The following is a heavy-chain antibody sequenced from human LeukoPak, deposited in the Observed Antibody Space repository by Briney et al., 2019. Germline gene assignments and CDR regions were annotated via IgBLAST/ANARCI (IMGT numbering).Heavy chain of an antibody. CDR2: IRYDGSNK. CDR3: AKDRGSGWYYDY. CDR1: VFTFSSYV. Sequence: GGSLRLSCAASVFTFSSYVMHWVRQAPGKGLEWVAFIRYDGSNKYYADSVKGRFTISRDNSKNTLYLQMNSLRAEDTAVYYCAKDRGSGWYYDYWGQGTLVTVSS. V-gene: IGHV3-30*02. D-gene: IGHD6-19*01. J-gene: IGHJ4*02.